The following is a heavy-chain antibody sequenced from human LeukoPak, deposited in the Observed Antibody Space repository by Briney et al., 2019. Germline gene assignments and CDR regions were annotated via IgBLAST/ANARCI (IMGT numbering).Heavy chain of an antibody. J-gene: IGHJ4*02. D-gene: IGHD3-10*01. Sequence: PGGSLRLSCAASGFTFSSYAMSWVRQAPGKGLEWVSAISGSGGSTYYADSVKGRFTISRDNSKNMLYLQMNSLRAEDTAVYYCAKDLSADTMVRGVIPDYWGQGTLVTVSS. CDR2: ISGSGGST. CDR3: AKDLSADTMVRGVIPDY. V-gene: IGHV3-23*01. CDR1: GFTFSSYA.